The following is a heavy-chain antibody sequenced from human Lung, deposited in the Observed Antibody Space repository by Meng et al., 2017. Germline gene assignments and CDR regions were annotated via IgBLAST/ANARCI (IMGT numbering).Heavy chain of an antibody. Sequence: LGQSGAEVKKPGASVKVSCDASGYTLSSDGFSWVRQAPGQGLEWLGWINVYNGKTDYALKFQDRVTMTTDTFTNTAYMELRSLRSDDTAVYYCATRGNPYLNCWGQGTLVTVSS. CDR1: GYTLSSDG. V-gene: IGHV1-18*01. CDR2: INVYNGKT. J-gene: IGHJ4*02. CDR3: ATRGNPYLNC.